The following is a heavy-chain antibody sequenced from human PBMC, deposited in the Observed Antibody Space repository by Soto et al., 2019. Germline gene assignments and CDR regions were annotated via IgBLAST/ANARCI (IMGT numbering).Heavy chain of an antibody. V-gene: IGHV3-11*06. CDR3: ARGSHYYDSSGYPILDAFGI. D-gene: IGHD3-22*01. Sequence: PGGSLRLSCAASGFTFNDFYMSWIRQAPGKGLEWVSYISSGRSYINYADSVKGRFVLSRDSAKNSLYLQMNSLRAEDTAVYYCARGSHYYDSSGYPILDAFGIWGQGTMVTVSS. CDR2: ISSGRSYI. J-gene: IGHJ3*02. CDR1: GFTFNDFY.